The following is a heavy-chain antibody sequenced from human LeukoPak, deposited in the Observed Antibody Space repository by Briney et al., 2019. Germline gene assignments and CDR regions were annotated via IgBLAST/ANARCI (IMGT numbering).Heavy chain of an antibody. D-gene: IGHD4-17*01. J-gene: IGHJ4*02. CDR2: ISGSGGST. CDR1: GFTFSSYG. Sequence: GGSLRLSCAASGFTFSSYGMSWVRRAPGKGLEWVSAISGSGGSTYYADSVKGRFTISRDNSKNTLYLQMNSLRAEDTAVYYCAKDTTGGFDYWGQGTLVTVSS. CDR3: AKDTTGGFDY. V-gene: IGHV3-23*01.